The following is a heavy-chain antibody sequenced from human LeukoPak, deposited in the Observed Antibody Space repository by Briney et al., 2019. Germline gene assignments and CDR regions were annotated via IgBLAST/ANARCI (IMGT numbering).Heavy chain of an antibody. CDR2: IYTGGST. CDR3: ARHGPSHYYDYHINV. CDR1: GGSISSGGYY. J-gene: IGHJ6*03. V-gene: IGHV4-61*08. Sequence: SETLSLTCTVSGGSISSGGYYWSWIRQPPGKGLEWIGYIYTGGSTKYNPSLNGRVTISVDTSKNQFSLKLTSVTAADTAVYYCARHGPSHYYDYHINVWGKGTTVTVSS.